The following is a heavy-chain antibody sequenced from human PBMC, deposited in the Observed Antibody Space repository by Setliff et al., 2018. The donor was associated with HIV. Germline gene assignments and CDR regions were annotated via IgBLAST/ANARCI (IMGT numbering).Heavy chain of an antibody. D-gene: IGHD6-19*01. V-gene: IGHV1-18*01. CDR1: GYSFSSYG. CDR3: ARDRSPTVAGTFGY. J-gene: IGHJ4*02. CDR2: ISAENGNT. Sequence: GASVKVSCKAYGYSFSSYGLNWVRQAPGQGLEWLGWISAENGNTNYAQKFQGRVIMTTDTSTSTSYIELKSLRSDDTAVYFCARDRSPTVAGTFGYWGQGTLVTVSS.